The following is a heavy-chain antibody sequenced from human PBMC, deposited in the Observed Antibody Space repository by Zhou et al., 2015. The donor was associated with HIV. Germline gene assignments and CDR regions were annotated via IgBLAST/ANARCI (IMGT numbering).Heavy chain of an antibody. CDR2: ITTYKAT. J-gene: IGHJ4*02. CDR1: GYTFDNYG. D-gene: IGHD3-10*02. V-gene: IGHV1-18*01. Sequence: QIQLVQSGAEVKKPGASVKVSCRASGYTFDNYGISWVRQAPGQGLEWMGWITTYKATDYAQKFQGRVSMTRDTSTSTAYMELRSLTSDDTAMYFCARVKGGNPYPMCDYWGQGTLVTVSS. CDR3: ARVKGGNPYPMCDY.